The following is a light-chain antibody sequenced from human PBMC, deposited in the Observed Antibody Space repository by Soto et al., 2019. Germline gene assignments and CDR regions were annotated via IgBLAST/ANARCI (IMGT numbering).Light chain of an antibody. V-gene: IGLV2-8*01. CDR3: SSFAGSPVV. J-gene: IGLJ2*01. CDR2: EVS. CDR1: SSDVGEENY. Sequence: QSVLTQPPSASGSPGQSVTITCSGTSSDVGEENYVSWYQQHPGKVPKLKLYEVSKRPSGVPDRFSGSRSGNTASLTVSGLQAEDEADYYCSSFAGSPVVFGGGTQLTVL.